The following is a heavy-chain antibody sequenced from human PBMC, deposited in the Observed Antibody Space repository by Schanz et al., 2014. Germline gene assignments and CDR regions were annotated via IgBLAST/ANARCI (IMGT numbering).Heavy chain of an antibody. CDR3: ARESVSRTRLFDP. D-gene: IGHD3-3*01. J-gene: IGHJ5*02. CDR2: NSPSSGGT. Sequence: QVQVIQSGPEVKKPGASVKVSCKASGYTFTNHYLHWVRQAPGQGLEWMVRNSPSSGGTNYAQNFQGRVTMTKDTAINTVYMELSTLTSDDTAVYYCARESVSRTRLFDPWGQGTLVTVSS. V-gene: IGHV1-2*06. CDR1: GYTFTNHY.